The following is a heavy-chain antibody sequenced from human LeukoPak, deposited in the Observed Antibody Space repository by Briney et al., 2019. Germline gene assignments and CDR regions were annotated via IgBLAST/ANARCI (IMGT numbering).Heavy chain of an antibody. CDR3: ARDTYDYVWGNYRRGGLDY. D-gene: IGHD3-16*02. J-gene: IGHJ4*02. V-gene: IGHV3-21*04. CDR2: ISSSSSYI. CDR1: GFTFSSYS. Sequence: GGSLRLSCAASGFTFSSYSMIWVRQAPGKGLEWVSSISSSSSYIYYADSVKGRFTISRDNAKNSLYLQMNSLRAEDTAVYYCARDTYDYVWGNYRRGGLDYWGQGTLVTVSS.